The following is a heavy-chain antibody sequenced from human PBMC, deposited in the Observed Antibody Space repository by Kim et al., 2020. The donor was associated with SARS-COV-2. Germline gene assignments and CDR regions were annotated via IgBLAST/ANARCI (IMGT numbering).Heavy chain of an antibody. D-gene: IGHD2-15*01. V-gene: IGHV1-2*05. CDR1: GYTFTGYY. Sequence: ASVKVSCKASGYTFTGYYMHWVRQAPGQGLEWMGRINPNSGGTNYAQKFQGRVTMTRDTSISTAYMELSRLRSDDTGVYYCARDSCSGGSCYSWWFDPWGQGTLVTVSS. CDR3: ARDSCSGGSCYSWWFDP. CDR2: INPNSGGT. J-gene: IGHJ5*02.